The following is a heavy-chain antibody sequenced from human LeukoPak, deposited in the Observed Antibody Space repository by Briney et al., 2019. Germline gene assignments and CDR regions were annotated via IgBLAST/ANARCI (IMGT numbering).Heavy chain of an antibody. Sequence: GGSLRLSCAASGFTFSSYAMSWVRQAPGKGLEWVSAISGSGGSTYYADSVKGRFTISRDNSKNTLYLQMNSLRAEDTAVYYCAKVLVPAAIPVYHNFDYWGQGTLVTVSS. CDR2: ISGSGGST. D-gene: IGHD2-2*02. V-gene: IGHV3-23*01. J-gene: IGHJ4*02. CDR1: GFTFSSYA. CDR3: AKVLVPAAIPVYHNFDY.